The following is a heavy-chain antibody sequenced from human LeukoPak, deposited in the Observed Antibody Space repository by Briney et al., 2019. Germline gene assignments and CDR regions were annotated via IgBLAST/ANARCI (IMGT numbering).Heavy chain of an antibody. J-gene: IGHJ3*01. CDR1: GFIFDDYA. CDR3: ARDKSARSSYGDAFDV. CDR2: VGWHGGTM. Sequence: GGSLRLSCVASGFIFDDYAIHWVRQAPGKGLEWVSGVGWHGGTMAYADSVKGRFTVSRDNAKSSLYLQMNSLRAEDTALYYCARDKSARSSYGDAFDVWGQGTVVTVSS. V-gene: IGHV3-9*01. D-gene: IGHD6-6*01.